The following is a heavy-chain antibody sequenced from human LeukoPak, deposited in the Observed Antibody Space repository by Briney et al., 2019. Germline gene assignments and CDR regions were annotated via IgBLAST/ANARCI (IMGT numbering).Heavy chain of an antibody. Sequence: GGSLRLSCAASGFTFSSYAMNWVRQAPGKGLEWVSVVSGSGGYTYYADSVKGRLTISRDNSKNTLYLQMNSLRAEDTAVYYCAKDQAAVAGSSDYWGQGTLVTVSS. V-gene: IGHV3-23*01. CDR1: GFTFSSYA. CDR2: VSGSGGYT. CDR3: AKDQAAVAGSSDY. J-gene: IGHJ4*02. D-gene: IGHD6-19*01.